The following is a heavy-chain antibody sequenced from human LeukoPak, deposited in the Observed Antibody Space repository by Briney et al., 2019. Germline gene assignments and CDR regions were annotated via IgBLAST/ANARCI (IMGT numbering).Heavy chain of an antibody. Sequence: GASVKVPCKASGYTFTGYYMHWVRQAPGQGLEWMGWINPNSGGTNYAQKFQGRVTMTRDTSISTAYMELSRLRSDDTAVYYCACLPPRTTGAFDIWGQGTMVTVSS. V-gene: IGHV1-2*02. CDR3: ACLPPRTTGAFDI. CDR2: INPNSGGT. D-gene: IGHD1-14*01. J-gene: IGHJ3*02. CDR1: GYTFTGYY.